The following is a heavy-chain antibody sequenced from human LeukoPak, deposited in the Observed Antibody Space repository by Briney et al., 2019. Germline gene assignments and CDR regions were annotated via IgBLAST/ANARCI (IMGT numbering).Heavy chain of an antibody. V-gene: IGHV3-23*01. CDR3: AKVLRKGYYGPPLGY. Sequence: PGGSLRLSCAASGFTLSSYAMSWVRQGPGKGLEWVSAISVSGNTYHADSVKGRFTISRDNSKNTLYLQMNSLRAEDTAVYYCAKVLRKGYYGPPLGYWGQGTLVTVSS. J-gene: IGHJ4*02. CDR1: GFTLSSYA. D-gene: IGHD3-10*01. CDR2: ISVSGNT.